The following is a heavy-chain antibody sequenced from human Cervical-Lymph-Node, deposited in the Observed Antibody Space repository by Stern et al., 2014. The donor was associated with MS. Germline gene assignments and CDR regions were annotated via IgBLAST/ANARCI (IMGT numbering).Heavy chain of an antibody. D-gene: IGHD1-7*01. CDR3: ARVPRITGTTNWFDV. V-gene: IGHV1-69*17. Sequence: QVQLVQSGPEVKKPGSSVKVSCKASGGTFTNFGFGWVRQAPGQGLEWMGGIIPLFGMANYAQKFQGRVTITADKSTSTAYMELGSLRSDDTALYYCARVPRITGTTNWFDVWGQGTLVTVSS. CDR1: GGTFTNFG. J-gene: IGHJ5*02. CDR2: IIPLFGMA.